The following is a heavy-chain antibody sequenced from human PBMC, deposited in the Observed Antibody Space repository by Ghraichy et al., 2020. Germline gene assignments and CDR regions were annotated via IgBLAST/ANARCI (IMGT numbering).Heavy chain of an antibody. CDR3: AIRYYGSERRMDY. V-gene: IGHV3-48*02. J-gene: IGHJ4*02. CDR1: GFTFSTYN. Sequence: GESLNISCAASGFTFSTYNMNWVRQAPGKGLEWISYISSSSSTIHYADSVKGRFTISRDNAKNSVYLQMNSLRDEDTAVYYCAIRYYGSERRMDYWGQGTLVTVSS. D-gene: IGHD3-10*01. CDR2: ISSSSSTI.